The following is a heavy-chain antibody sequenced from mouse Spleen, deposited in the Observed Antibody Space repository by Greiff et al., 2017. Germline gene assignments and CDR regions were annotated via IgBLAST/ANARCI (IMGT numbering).Heavy chain of an antibody. V-gene: IGHV1S56*01. CDR1: GYTFTSYY. D-gene: IGHD2-13*01. CDR2: IYPGNVNT. J-gene: IGHJ3*01. CDR3: ARGGDYSAWFAY. Sequence: QVQLQQSGPELVKPGASVRISCKASGYTFTSYYIHWVKQRPGQGLEWIGWIYPGNVNTKYNEKFKGKATLTADKSSSTAYMQLSSLTSEDSAVYFCARGGDYSAWFAYWGQGTLVTVSA.